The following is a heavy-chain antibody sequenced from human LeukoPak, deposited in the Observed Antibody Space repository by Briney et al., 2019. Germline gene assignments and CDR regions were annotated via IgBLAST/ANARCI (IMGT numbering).Heavy chain of an antibody. V-gene: IGHV3-21*01. Sequence: PGGSLRLSCAASGFMFSSYSMNWVRQAPGKGLEWVSSISSGSSYIYYADSVKGRFTISRDNAKNTLNLQMNSLRAEDTAVYYCARDLGQYYDTSDNWFDPWGQGTLVTVSS. D-gene: IGHD3-22*01. J-gene: IGHJ5*02. CDR2: ISSGSSYI. CDR1: GFMFSSYS. CDR3: ARDLGQYYDTSDNWFDP.